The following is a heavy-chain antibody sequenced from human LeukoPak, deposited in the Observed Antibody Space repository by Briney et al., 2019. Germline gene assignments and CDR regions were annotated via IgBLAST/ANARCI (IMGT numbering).Heavy chain of an antibody. V-gene: IGHV4-4*07. Sequence: ASETLSLTCTVSGGSISSYYWSWIRQPAGKGLEWIGHIYTSGSTNYNPSLKSRVTMSVDTSKNQFSLKLSSVTAADTAVYYCARVGVGVGATYFDYWGQGTLVTVSS. J-gene: IGHJ4*02. D-gene: IGHD1-26*01. CDR1: GGSISSYY. CDR3: ARVGVGVGATYFDY. CDR2: IYTSGST.